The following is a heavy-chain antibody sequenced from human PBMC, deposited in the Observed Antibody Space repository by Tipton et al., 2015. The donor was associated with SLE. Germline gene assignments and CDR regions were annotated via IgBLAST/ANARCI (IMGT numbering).Heavy chain of an antibody. CDR3: ARGQAAAGLFDY. D-gene: IGHD6-13*01. CDR1: GFTFSSYS. CDR2: ISSSSSYI. V-gene: IGHV3-21*01. J-gene: IGHJ4*02. Sequence: SLRLSCAASGFTFSSYSMNWVRQAPGKGLEWVSSISSSSSYIYYADSVKGRFTISRDNAKNSLYLQMNSLRAEDTAVYYCARGQAAAGLFDYWGQGTLVTVSS.